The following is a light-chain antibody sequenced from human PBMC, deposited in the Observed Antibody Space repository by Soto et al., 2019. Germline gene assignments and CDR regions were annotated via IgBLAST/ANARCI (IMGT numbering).Light chain of an antibody. V-gene: IGKV3-20*01. Sequence: EIVLTQSPGTLSLSPGGKTTPSCRASQSVSSSYLAWYQQKPGQAPRLLIYGASSRATGITDRFSGSGSGTDFTLIISRLEPEEFAVYYCQQYGSSPRTFGQGTKV. CDR1: QSVSSSY. J-gene: IGKJ1*01. CDR2: GAS. CDR3: QQYGSSPRT.